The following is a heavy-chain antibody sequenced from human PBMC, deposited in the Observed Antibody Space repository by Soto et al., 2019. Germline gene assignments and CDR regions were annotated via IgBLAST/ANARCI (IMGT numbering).Heavy chain of an antibody. CDR1: GYNFLNYG. J-gene: IGHJ4*02. Sequence: ASVKVSCRTSGYNFLNYGMSWVRQAPGQGPEWMGWISVYHGNTIYAQNFQGRVTMTTDASTSTAYMELTSLRSDDTGVYYCARDHGGATMALLYWGQGTLVTVSS. D-gene: IGHD3-10*01. V-gene: IGHV1-18*04. CDR3: ARDHGGATMALLY. CDR2: ISVYHGNT.